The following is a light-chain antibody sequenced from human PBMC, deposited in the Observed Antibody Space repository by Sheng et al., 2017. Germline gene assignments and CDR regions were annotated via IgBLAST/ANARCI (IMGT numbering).Light chain of an antibody. Sequence: EIVMTQSPATLSVSPGDTATLSCRASQSISSNLAWYQQKPGQAPRLLIYGASTRATGIPARVSGSGSGTEFTLTISSLQSEDFAVYYCLQYNNWPYSFGQGTKVQIK. CDR3: LQYNNWPYS. CDR2: GAS. V-gene: IGKV3-15*01. CDR1: QSISSN. J-gene: IGKJ2*03.